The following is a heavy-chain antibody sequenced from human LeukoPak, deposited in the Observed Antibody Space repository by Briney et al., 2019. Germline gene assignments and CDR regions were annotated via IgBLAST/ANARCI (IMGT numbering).Heavy chain of an antibody. CDR2: ISGSGATT. CDR1: GFTFSSYV. CDR3: AKRVSGTTFY. D-gene: IGHD1-1*01. V-gene: IGHV3-23*01. J-gene: IGHJ4*02. Sequence: GGSLRLSCAASGFTFSSYVMGWVRQAPGKGLEWVSAISGSGATTYYADSVKGRFTISRDNSKNTLYLHMNSLRAEDTAVYYCAKRVSGTTFYWGQGTLVTVSS.